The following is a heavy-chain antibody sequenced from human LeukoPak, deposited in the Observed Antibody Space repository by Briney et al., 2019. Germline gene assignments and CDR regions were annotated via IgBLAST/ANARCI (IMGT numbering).Heavy chain of an antibody. CDR3: ARVEGTLAVADHYYYYYGMDV. D-gene: IGHD6-19*01. CDR1: GGTFSSYA. CDR2: IIPIFSTA. V-gene: IGHV1-69*13. Sequence: ASVKVSCKASGGTFSSYAISWVRQAPGQGLEWMGGIIPIFSTANYAQKFQGRVTITADESTSTAYMELSSLRSEDTAVYYCARVEGTLAVADHYYYYYGMDVWGQGTTVTVSS. J-gene: IGHJ6*02.